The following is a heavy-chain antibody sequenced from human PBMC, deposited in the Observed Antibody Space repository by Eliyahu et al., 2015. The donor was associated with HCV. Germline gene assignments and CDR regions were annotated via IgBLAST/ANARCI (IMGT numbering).Heavy chain of an antibody. CDR1: GGAISSXXYY. V-gene: IGHV4-39*01. J-gene: IGHJ6*02. CDR3: ARQGGWFGELTQTHYYYGMDV. Sequence: QLQLQESGPGLVKPSETLSLTCTVSGGAISSXXYYWGWIRQPPGKGLEWIGSIYYSGSTYYNPSLKSRVTISVDTSKNQFSLKLSSVTAADTAVYYCARQGGWFGELTQTHYYYGMDVWGQGTTVTVSS. CDR2: IYYSGST. D-gene: IGHD3-10*01.